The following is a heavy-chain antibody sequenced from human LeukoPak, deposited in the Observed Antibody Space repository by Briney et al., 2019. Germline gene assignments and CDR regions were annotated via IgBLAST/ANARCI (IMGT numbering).Heavy chain of an antibody. J-gene: IGHJ4*02. CDR1: GGSISSYY. D-gene: IGHD6-19*01. CDR3: ARDSRSGWYGNYFDY. Sequence: SETLSLTCTVSGGSISSYYWSWIRQPPGKGLEWIGYIYYSGSTNYNPSLKSRVTISVDTSKNQFSLKLSSVTAADTAVYYCARDSRSGWYGNYFDYRGQGTLVTVSS. CDR2: IYYSGST. V-gene: IGHV4-59*01.